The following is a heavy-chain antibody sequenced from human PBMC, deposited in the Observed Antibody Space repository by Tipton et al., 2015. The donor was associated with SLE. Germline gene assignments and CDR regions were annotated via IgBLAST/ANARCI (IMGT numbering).Heavy chain of an antibody. D-gene: IGHD3-22*01. CDR2: IYFSGTT. CDR1: GASITTHY. J-gene: IGHJ4*02. V-gene: IGHV4-59*11. CDR3: ARVGKYTDSDGYYLYYFDY. Sequence: TLSLTCSVSGASITTHYWSWIRQPPGKGLAWLGYIYFSGTTNYNPSLKSRVTISVDTSKNQFSLKVNSLTAADTAVYYCARVGKYTDSDGYYLYYFDYGGQGTLVTVSS.